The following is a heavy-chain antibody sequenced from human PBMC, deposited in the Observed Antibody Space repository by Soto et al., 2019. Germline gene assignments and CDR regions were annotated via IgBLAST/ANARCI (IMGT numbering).Heavy chain of an antibody. J-gene: IGHJ4*02. CDR3: ARVRPVAGTAFDY. D-gene: IGHD6-19*01. CDR2: IYHSGST. V-gene: IGHV4-4*02. Sequence: PSETLSLTCAVSSGAISSSNWGSWVRQPPGKGLEWIGEIYHSGSTNYNPSLKSRVTISVDKSKNQFSLKLSSVTAADTAVYYCARVRPVAGTAFDYWGQGTLVTVSS. CDR1: SGAISSSNW.